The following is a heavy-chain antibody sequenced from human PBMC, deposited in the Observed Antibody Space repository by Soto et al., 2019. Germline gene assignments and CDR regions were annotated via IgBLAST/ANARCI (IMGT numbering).Heavy chain of an antibody. CDR3: VRHGYDYGPPDY. J-gene: IGHJ4*02. CDR1: GGSISSCGYY. V-gene: IGHV4-31*03. CDR2: ISYSGST. Sequence: PSETLSLTCTVSGGSISSCGYYWSWIRQHPGKGLEWIGYISYSGSTYYNSPLKSRVTISVDTSKNQFSLKLTSVTAADTAVYYCVRHGYDYGPPDYWGQGTLVTVSS. D-gene: IGHD4-17*01.